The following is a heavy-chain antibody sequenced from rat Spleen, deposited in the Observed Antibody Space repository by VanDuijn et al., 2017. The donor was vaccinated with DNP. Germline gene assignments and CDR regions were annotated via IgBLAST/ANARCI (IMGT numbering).Heavy chain of an antibody. CDR3: TTRGNYGGYDY. CDR2: ISPSGDNT. V-gene: IGHV5-25*01. CDR1: GFTFSNYD. D-gene: IGHD1-11*01. J-gene: IGHJ2*01. Sequence: EVQLVESGGGLVQPGRSLKLSCAASGFTFSNYDMAWVRQAPTKGLEWVASISPSGDNTYYRDSVKGRFTLSRDFAKSTLYLQMDSLRSEDSATYYCTTRGNYGGYDYWGQGVMVTVSS.